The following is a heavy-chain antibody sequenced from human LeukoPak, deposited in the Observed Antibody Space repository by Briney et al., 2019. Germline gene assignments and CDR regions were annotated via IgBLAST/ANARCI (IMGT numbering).Heavy chain of an antibody. CDR2: ISYDGSNK. CDR1: GFTFSSYG. J-gene: IGHJ4*02. Sequence: GRSLRLSCAASGFTFSSYGMNWVRQAPGKGLEWVAVISYDGSNKFYADSVRGRFTISRDNSKSTLYLQMNSLRAEDTAVYYCANPLYPDCSSTSCSIGPFDYWGQGTLVTVSS. CDR3: ANPLYPDCSSTSCSIGPFDY. V-gene: IGHV3-30*18. D-gene: IGHD2-2*01.